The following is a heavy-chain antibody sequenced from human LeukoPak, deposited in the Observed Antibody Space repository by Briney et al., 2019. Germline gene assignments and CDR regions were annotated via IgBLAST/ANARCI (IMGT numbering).Heavy chain of an antibody. D-gene: IGHD5-12*01. CDR2: INPSGGST. V-gene: IGHV1-46*01. Sequence: ASVKVSCKASGYTFTNYYMNWVRQAPGQGLGWRGIINPSGGSTSYAQKFQGRVTVTRDTSTSTVYMELSSLRSEDTAMYYCAREGEIGYDLSDYWGQGTLVTVSS. CDR3: AREGEIGYDLSDY. CDR1: GYTFTNYY. J-gene: IGHJ4*02.